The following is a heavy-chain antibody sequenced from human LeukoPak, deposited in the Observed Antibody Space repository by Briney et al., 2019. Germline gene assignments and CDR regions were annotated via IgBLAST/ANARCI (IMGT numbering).Heavy chain of an antibody. D-gene: IGHD2-2*01. V-gene: IGHV4-59*01. CDR2: IYYSGST. J-gene: IGHJ4*02. CDR3: ASGRVVVPAAYFDY. CDR1: GGSISSYY. Sequence: SETLSLTCTVSGGSISSYYWSWIRQPPGKGLEWIGYIYYSGSTNYNPSLKSRVTISVDTSKNQFSLKLNSVTAADTAVYYCASGRVVVPAAYFDYWGQGTLVTVSS.